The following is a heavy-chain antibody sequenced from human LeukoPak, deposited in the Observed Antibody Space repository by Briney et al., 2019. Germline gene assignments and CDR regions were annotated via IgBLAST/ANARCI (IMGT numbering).Heavy chain of an antibody. CDR3: AKAQGAPYYDILTGPDY. CDR1: GFTFSSYT. V-gene: IGHV3-23*01. D-gene: IGHD3-9*01. J-gene: IGHJ4*02. Sequence: QPGGSVRLSCAASGFTFSSYTMSWVRQAPGKGLEWVSAISGSGGSTYYADSVKGRFTISRDNSKNTPYLQMNSLRAEDTAVYYCAKAQGAPYYDILTGPDYWGQGTLVTVSS. CDR2: ISGSGGST.